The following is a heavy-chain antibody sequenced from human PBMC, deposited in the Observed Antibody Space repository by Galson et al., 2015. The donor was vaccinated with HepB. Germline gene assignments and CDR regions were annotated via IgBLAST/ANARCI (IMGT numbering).Heavy chain of an antibody. CDR3: ARVRKDVDIVATYGMDV. Sequence: LRLSCAASGFTFSSYWMHWVRQAPGKGLVWVSRINSDGSSTSYADSVKGRFTISRDNAKNTLYLQMNSLRAEDTAVYYCARVRKDVDIVATYGMDVWGQGTTVTVSS. CDR1: GFTFSSYW. J-gene: IGHJ6*02. CDR2: INSDGSST. V-gene: IGHV3-74*01. D-gene: IGHD5-12*01.